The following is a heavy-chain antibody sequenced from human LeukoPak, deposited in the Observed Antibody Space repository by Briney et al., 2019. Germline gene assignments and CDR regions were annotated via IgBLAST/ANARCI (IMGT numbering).Heavy chain of an antibody. CDR3: AIVRRGSWYDD. CDR1: GFTFSTYW. D-gene: IGHD1-14*01. Sequence: GGSLRLSCATSGFTFSTYWMHWVRQAPGEGLVWVSRISSDGITTTYADSGKGRFTISRDNAKNTLYIQMNSLRVEDMAVYYCAIVRRGSWYDDCGQGALDTDSS. V-gene: IGHV3-74*01. CDR2: ISSDGITT. J-gene: IGHJ5*02.